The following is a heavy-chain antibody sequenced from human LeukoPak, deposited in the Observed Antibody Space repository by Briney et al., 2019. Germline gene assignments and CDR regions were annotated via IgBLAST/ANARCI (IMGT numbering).Heavy chain of an antibody. J-gene: IGHJ4*02. CDR2: IWYDGSNK. CDR3: ARQYDILTSYYRTSYFDY. D-gene: IGHD3-9*01. V-gene: IGHV3-33*01. Sequence: HPGGSLRLSCAASGFTFSSYGMHWVRQAPGKGLEWVAVIWYDGSNKYYADSVKGRFTISRDNSKNTLYLQMNSLRAEDTAVYYCARQYDILTSYYRTSYFDYWGQGTLVTVSS. CDR1: GFTFSSYG.